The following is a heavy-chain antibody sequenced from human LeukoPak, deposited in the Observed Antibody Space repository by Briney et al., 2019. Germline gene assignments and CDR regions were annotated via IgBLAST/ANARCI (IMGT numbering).Heavy chain of an antibody. Sequence: GASVKVSCKASGYTFTGYFMHWVRQAPGQGLEWMGWINPYSGGTNYAQNLQGRVTMTRDTSITTFYMEVSRLRTDDTAVYYCAKDGGNRGFDSWGQGTLVTVSS. V-gene: IGHV1-2*02. J-gene: IGHJ4*02. CDR3: AKDGGNRGFDS. CDR2: INPYSGGT. CDR1: GYTFTGYF. D-gene: IGHD4-23*01.